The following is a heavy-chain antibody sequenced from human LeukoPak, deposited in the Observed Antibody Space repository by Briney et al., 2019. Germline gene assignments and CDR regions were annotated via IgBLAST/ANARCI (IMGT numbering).Heavy chain of an antibody. J-gene: IGHJ6*03. D-gene: IGHD5-18*01. CDR1: GYTLTELS. V-gene: IGHV1-24*01. Sequence: GASVKVSCKVSGYTLTELSMHWVRQAPGKGLEWMGGFDPEDGETIYAQRFQGRVTMTEDTSTDTAYMELSSLRSEDTAVYYCARDIQLWSYGPNYYYYYMDVWGKGTTVTVSS. CDR3: ARDIQLWSYGPNYYYYYMDV. CDR2: FDPEDGET.